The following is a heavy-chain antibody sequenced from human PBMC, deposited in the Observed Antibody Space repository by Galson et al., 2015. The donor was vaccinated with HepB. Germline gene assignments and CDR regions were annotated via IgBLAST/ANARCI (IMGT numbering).Heavy chain of an antibody. CDR3: AKGTMAAWEVLHS. V-gene: IGHV4-34*01. CDR1: GGSFSGVF. D-gene: IGHD1-26*01. Sequence: SEPLSLTCGVYGGSFSGVFWTWIRQPPGKGLEWLGEITHNGGTNYNPSLKSRLTISVDTSKNEFSLKLTSVTAADTAVYYCAKGTMAAWEVLHSWGQGTLVSVSS. CDR2: ITHNGGT. J-gene: IGHJ4*02.